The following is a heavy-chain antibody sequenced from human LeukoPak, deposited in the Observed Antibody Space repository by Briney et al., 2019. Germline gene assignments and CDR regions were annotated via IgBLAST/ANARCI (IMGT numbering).Heavy chain of an antibody. CDR2: AHYSGSG. D-gene: IGHD3-10*01. CDR1: GDSIRTYH. Sequence: PSETLSLTCTVSGDSIRTYHRNWIRQSPGKGLEWIGSAHYSGSGNHNPSLKSRLTISVDTSKNQVSLKLSSITAADTAVYYCARDEINYGSGSYFDFWGQGTLVTVSS. V-gene: IGHV4-59*01. CDR3: ARDEINYGSGSYFDF. J-gene: IGHJ4*02.